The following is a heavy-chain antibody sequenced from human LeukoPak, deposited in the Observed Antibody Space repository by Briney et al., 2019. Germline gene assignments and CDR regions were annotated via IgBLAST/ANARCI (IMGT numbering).Heavy chain of an antibody. CDR3: ARVAAVSGNTGYFDY. CDR1: GGTFSNYA. J-gene: IGHJ4*02. V-gene: IGHV1-69*01. D-gene: IGHD6-19*01. Sequence: SVKVSCKASGGTFSNYAISWVRQAPGQGLEWMGEIIPTFGTTNYAQKFQGRVTITADDSTSTAYMELSSLRSEDTAVYYCARVAAVSGNTGYFDYWGQGTLVTVSS. CDR2: IIPTFGTT.